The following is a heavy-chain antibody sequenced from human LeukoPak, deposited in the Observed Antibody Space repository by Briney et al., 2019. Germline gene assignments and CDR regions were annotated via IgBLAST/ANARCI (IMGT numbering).Heavy chain of an antibody. D-gene: IGHD1-1*01. CDR2: IHYRGST. CDR1: GGSISSYY. Sequence: PSETLSLTCTVSGGSISSYYWSWIRQPPRKGLEWIGYIHYRGSTNYNPSLKSRVTISVDTSINQFSLKLSSVTAADTAVYYCAREGTTFDAFDIWGQGTMVTVSS. J-gene: IGHJ3*02. CDR3: AREGTTFDAFDI. V-gene: IGHV4-59*01.